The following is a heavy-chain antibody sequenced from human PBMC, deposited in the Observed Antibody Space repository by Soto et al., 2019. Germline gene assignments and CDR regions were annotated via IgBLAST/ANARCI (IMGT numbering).Heavy chain of an antibody. CDR3: AKGRGSTSFALDY. J-gene: IGHJ4*02. CDR1: GFTFSSYA. Sequence: EVQLLESGGGLVQPGGSLRLSCEASGFTFSSYAMTWVRQAPGKGLEWVSGISGRGSSTYDADSVKGRLTISRDNSKNTLYLQMNSLRDEDTAVYYCAKGRGSTSFALDYWGQGTLVTVSS. D-gene: IGHD2-2*01. V-gene: IGHV3-23*01. CDR2: ISGRGSST.